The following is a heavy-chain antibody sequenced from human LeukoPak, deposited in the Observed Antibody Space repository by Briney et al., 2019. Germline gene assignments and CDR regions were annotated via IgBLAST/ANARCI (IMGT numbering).Heavy chain of an antibody. Sequence: KPSETLSLTRTVSGGSISSSSYYWGWIRQPPGKGLEWIGSIYYSGSTYYNPSLKSRVTISVDTSKNQFSLKLSSVTAADTAVYYCARHPPRRVGTYFDYWGQGTLVTVSS. J-gene: IGHJ4*02. CDR1: GGSISSSSYY. V-gene: IGHV4-39*01. CDR3: ARHPPRRVGTYFDY. CDR2: IYYSGST.